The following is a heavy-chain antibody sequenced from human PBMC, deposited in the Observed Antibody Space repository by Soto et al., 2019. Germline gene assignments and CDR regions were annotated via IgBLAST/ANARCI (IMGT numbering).Heavy chain of an antibody. Sequence: SLRLSWEAAGCTFGDYAVRWILQAPGKGLEWVSYISSSGSTIYYADSVKGRFTISRDNAKNSLSLQMNSLRAEDTAVYYCAREALGLSATTHLASRGPRTFVPGSS. J-gene: IGHJ4*02. CDR2: ISSSGSTI. D-gene: IGHD1-26*01. V-gene: IGHV3-11*04. CDR1: GCTFGDYA. CDR3: AREALGLSATTHLAS.